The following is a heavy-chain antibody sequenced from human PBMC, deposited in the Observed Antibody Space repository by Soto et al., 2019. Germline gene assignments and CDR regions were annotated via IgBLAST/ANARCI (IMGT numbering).Heavy chain of an antibody. J-gene: IGHJ4*02. CDR1: GYSFTSYW. CDR2: IHPDDSDT. CDR3: ARRGWGSSAAQSFDY. V-gene: IGHV5-51*01. Sequence: PGESLKISCKGSGYSFTSYWIGWVRQMPGKGLEWMGFIHPDDSDTRYSPSFQGQVTISVDKSITTAYLQWSSLKASDTAMYYCARRGWGSSAAQSFDYWGQGTLVTVSS. D-gene: IGHD7-27*01.